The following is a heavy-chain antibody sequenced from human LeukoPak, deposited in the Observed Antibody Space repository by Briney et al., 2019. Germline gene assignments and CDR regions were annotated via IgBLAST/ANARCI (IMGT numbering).Heavy chain of an antibody. Sequence: GEALKISCKGSGYSFPSYCITWVRQMPGKGLGWMGRIDPSDSYTNYSPSFQGHVTISADKSISTAYLQWSSLKASVTAMYYCARSYSGYDYVDYWGQGTLVTVSS. J-gene: IGHJ4*02. CDR2: IDPSDSYT. CDR3: ARSYSGYDYVDY. V-gene: IGHV5-10-1*01. CDR1: GYSFPSYC. D-gene: IGHD5-12*01.